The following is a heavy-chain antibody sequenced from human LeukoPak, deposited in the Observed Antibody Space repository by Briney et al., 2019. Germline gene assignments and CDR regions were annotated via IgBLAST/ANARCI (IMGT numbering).Heavy chain of an antibody. CDR2: ISSSSSTI. D-gene: IGHD3-10*01. CDR3: ARDSLHITMVRGVIDY. Sequence: GGSLRLSCAASGFTFSSYSMNWVRQVPGKGLEWVSYISSSSSTIYHADSVKGRFTISRDNAKNSLYLQMNSLRAEDTAVYYCARDSLHITMVRGVIDYWGQGTLVTVSS. V-gene: IGHV3-48*04. J-gene: IGHJ4*02. CDR1: GFTFSSYS.